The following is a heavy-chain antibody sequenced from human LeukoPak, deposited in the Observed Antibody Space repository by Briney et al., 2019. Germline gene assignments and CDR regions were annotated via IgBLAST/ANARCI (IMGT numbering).Heavy chain of an antibody. V-gene: IGHV3-23*01. Sequence: GGSLRLSCAASGFTFTSYSMSWVRQAPGKGLEWVSGTSDRGDYTYYADSVKGRFTIARDNSKNTLYLQMNSLRAEDTALYFCAKKAQYNGNYPLDYWGQGTLVTVSS. CDR1: GFTFTSYS. CDR3: AKKAQYNGNYPLDY. CDR2: TSDRGDYT. J-gene: IGHJ4*02. D-gene: IGHD1-26*01.